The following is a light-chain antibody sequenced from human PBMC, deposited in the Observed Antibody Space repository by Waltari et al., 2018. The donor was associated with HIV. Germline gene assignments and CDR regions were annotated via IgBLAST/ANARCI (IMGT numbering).Light chain of an antibody. CDR1: NSNVGSNS. V-gene: IGLV1-44*01. CDR3: AVGDDSVSGEVV. Sequence: QSVLTQPPSASGTPGQRVTISCSGRNSNVGSNSVNWYRQVPGTAPKVLIYNNNTRPAGVPDRFSGAKSGNTAALAISGLRAEEEADYYCAVGDDSVSGEVVFGGGTKLTVL. CDR2: NNN. J-gene: IGLJ2*01.